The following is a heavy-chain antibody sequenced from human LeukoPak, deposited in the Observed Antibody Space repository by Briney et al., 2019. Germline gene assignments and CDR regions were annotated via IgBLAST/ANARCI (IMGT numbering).Heavy chain of an antibody. V-gene: IGHV3-7*01. Sequence: GGSLRLSCAASGFTFSSYAMSWVRQAPGKGLEWVANINQDGSQKYYVDSVKGRFTISRDNAKNSLYLQMNSLRAEDTAVYYCARALAAAGSYWGQGTLVTVSS. D-gene: IGHD6-25*01. CDR2: INQDGSQK. CDR1: GFTFSSYA. CDR3: ARALAAAGSY. J-gene: IGHJ4*02.